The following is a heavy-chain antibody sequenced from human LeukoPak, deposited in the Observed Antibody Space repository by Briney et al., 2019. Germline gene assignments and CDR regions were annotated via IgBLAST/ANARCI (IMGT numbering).Heavy chain of an antibody. CDR3: ARASGYYDILTGYYNAEYFQH. CDR2: IYYSGST. CDR1: GGSISSGGYY. Sequence: SETLSLTCTVSGGSISSGGYYWSWIRQHPGKGLEWIGYIYYSGSTYYNPSLKSRVTISVDTSKNQFSLKLSSVTAADTAVYYCARASGYYDILTGYYNAEYFQHWGQGTLVTVSS. J-gene: IGHJ1*01. V-gene: IGHV4-31*03. D-gene: IGHD3-9*01.